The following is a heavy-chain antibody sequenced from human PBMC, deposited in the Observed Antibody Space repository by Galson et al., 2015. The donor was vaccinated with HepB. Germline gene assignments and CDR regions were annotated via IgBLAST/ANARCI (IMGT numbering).Heavy chain of an antibody. Sequence: SETLSLTCAVSSGSISSSNWWSWVRQPPGKGLEWIGEICHSGSTNYNPSLKSRVTISVDKSKNQFSLKLSSVTAADTAVYYCARDPRYLPGYYDFWSGSYYYYGMDVWGQGTTVTVSS. CDR2: ICHSGST. V-gene: IGHV4-4*02. CDR3: ARDPRYLPGYYDFWSGSYYYYGMDV. CDR1: SGSISSSNW. D-gene: IGHD3-3*01. J-gene: IGHJ6*02.